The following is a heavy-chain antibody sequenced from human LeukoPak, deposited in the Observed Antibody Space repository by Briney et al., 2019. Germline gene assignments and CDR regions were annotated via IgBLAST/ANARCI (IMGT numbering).Heavy chain of an antibody. CDR1: GFTFSSYA. V-gene: IGHV3-53*01. CDR3: ARGAPMTALDP. Sequence: AGGSLRLSCAASGFTFSSYAMSWVRQAPRKGLEWVSVIYRGGSTYYADSAKGRFTISTDNSKNTVYLQMTGLTVEDTAVYYCARGAPMTALDPWGQGTLVTVSS. D-gene: IGHD2-21*02. CDR2: IYRGGST. J-gene: IGHJ5*02.